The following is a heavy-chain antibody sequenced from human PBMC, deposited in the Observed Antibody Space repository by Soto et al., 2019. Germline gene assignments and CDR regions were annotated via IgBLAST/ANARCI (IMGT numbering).Heavy chain of an antibody. CDR2: IVXXXGKT. D-gene: IGHD3-16*01. Sequence: SVKVSCKASGFTFSCSAIQLVRQARGKSLEWIGXIVXXXGKTDXAXXLXXXVTITRDMSSGTAYMDLSGMNSDDTAMYYCAATLDSGSYDFAGHPWWGQATLVTVSS. V-gene: IGHV1-58*02. J-gene: IGHJ4*02. CDR1: GFTFSCSA. CDR3: AATLDSGSYDFAGHPW.